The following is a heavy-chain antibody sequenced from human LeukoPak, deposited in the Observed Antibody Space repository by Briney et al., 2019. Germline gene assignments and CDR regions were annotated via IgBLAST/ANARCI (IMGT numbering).Heavy chain of an antibody. CDR2: IYSGGST. Sequence: GGSLRLSCAASGFTVGSNYMSWVRQAPGKGLEWVSVIYSGGSTYYADSVKGRFTISRDNSKNTLYLQMNSLRAEDTAVYYCARDLIGITGTTYVYWGQGTLVTVSS. V-gene: IGHV3-66*01. J-gene: IGHJ4*02. D-gene: IGHD1-7*01. CDR1: GFTVGSNY. CDR3: ARDLIGITGTTYVY.